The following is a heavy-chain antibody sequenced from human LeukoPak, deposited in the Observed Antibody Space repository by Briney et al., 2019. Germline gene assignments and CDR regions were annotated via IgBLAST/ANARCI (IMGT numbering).Heavy chain of an antibody. CDR2: INPNSGGT. J-gene: IGHJ6*03. CDR3: ARGRGLGDYYYYYYMDV. Sequence: ASVKVSCKASGYTFTGYYMHWVRQAPGQGLEWMGRINPNSGGTNYAQKFQGRVTMTRDTSISTAYMGLSRLRSDDTAVYYCARGRGLGDYYYYYYMDVWGKGTTVTVSS. CDR1: GYTFTGYY. D-gene: IGHD3-16*01. V-gene: IGHV1-2*06.